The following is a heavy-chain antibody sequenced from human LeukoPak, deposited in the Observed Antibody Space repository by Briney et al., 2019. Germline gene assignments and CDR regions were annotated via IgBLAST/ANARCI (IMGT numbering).Heavy chain of an antibody. CDR1: GYTFTGYY. CDR3: ARDPIVGVTGVYFDY. J-gene: IGHJ4*02. V-gene: IGHV1-2*02. Sequence: ASVKVSCKASGYTFTGYYMHWVRQAPGQGLDWMGWINPNSGGTNYAQKFQGRATMTRNTSISTAYMELSRLRSDDTAVYYCARDPIVGVTGVYFDYWGQGTLVTVSS. D-gene: IGHD1-26*01. CDR2: INPNSGGT.